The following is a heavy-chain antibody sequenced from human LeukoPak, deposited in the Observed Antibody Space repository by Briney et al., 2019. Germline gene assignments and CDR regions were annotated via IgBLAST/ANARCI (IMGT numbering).Heavy chain of an antibody. D-gene: IGHD6-6*01. V-gene: IGHV3-30-3*01. CDR1: GFTFSSCA. Sequence: GGSLRLSCAASGFTFSSCAMHWVRQAPGKGLEWVAVISYDGSNKYYADSVKGRFTISRDNSKNTLYLQMSSLKAEDTAVYYCGRGFEYSSSYYYYYGMDVWGQETTVTVSS. J-gene: IGHJ6*02. CDR2: ISYDGSNK. CDR3: GRGFEYSSSYYYYYGMDV.